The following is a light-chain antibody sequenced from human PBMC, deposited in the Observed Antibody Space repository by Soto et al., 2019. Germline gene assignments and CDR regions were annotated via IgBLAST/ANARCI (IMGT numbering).Light chain of an antibody. CDR1: QGIAGS. CDR3: QQYNTYST. V-gene: IGKV1-9*01. J-gene: IGKJ5*01. CDR2: AES. Sequence: DIQLTQSPSFLSASVGDRVTITCRASQGIAGSLAWYQQKPGKPPKLLIYAESTLQSGVPSRFSGSGSGTRGTLTISSLQPEDFAAYYCQQYNTYSTFGQGTRLEIK.